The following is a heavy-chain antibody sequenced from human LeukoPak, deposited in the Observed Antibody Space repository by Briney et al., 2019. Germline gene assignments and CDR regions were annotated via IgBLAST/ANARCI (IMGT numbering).Heavy chain of an antibody. Sequence: GGSLRLSCAASGFSVSSNDVSWVRQAPGKGLEWVSFISSAGTKYTDSVKGRFTISRDNSKNTLYLQMNSLRVEDTAVYYCASWYHIDYWGQGTLVTVSS. CDR2: ISSAGT. CDR3: ASWYHIDY. D-gene: IGHD2-2*01. CDR1: GFSVSSND. J-gene: IGHJ4*02. V-gene: IGHV3-53*01.